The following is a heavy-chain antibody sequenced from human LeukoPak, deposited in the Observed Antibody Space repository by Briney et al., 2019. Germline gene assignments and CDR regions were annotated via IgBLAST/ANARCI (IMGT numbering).Heavy chain of an antibody. CDR1: GYTFTSYG. D-gene: IGHD2-2*01. CDR2: ISAYNGNT. J-gene: IGHJ5*02. V-gene: IGHV1-18*01. Sequence: AASVKVSCKASGYTFTSYGISWVRQAPGQGLEWMGWISAYNGNTNYAQKLHGRVTMTTDTSTSTAYMELRSLKSDDTAVYYCARLPYCSSTSCRSEFNWFDPWGQGTLVTVSS. CDR3: ARLPYCSSTSCRSEFNWFDP.